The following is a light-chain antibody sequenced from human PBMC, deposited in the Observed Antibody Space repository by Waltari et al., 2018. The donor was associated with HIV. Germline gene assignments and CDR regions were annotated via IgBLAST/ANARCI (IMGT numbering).Light chain of an antibody. Sequence: EIVMTQSPATLPVSPGEGATPSSRASQSVSSNLAWYQQKPGQAPRLLIYGASTRATGIPARFSGSGSGTEFTLTISSLQSEDFAVYYCQQYNNWPPLFTFGPGTKVDIK. V-gene: IGKV3-15*01. CDR1: QSVSSN. J-gene: IGKJ3*01. CDR3: QQYNNWPPLFT. CDR2: GAS.